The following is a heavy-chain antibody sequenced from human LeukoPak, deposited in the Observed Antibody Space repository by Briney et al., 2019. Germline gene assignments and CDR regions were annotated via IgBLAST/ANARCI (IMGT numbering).Heavy chain of an antibody. CDR3: ARESTVDAYYFDY. Sequence: GGSLRLSCAASGFTFSDYYMSWIRQAPGKGLEWVSYISSSGSTIYYADSVKGRFTISRGNAKNSLYLQMNSLRAEDTAVYYCARESTVDAYYFDYWGQGTLVTVSS. CDR2: ISSSGSTI. V-gene: IGHV3-11*01. D-gene: IGHD4-11*01. CDR1: GFTFSDYY. J-gene: IGHJ4*02.